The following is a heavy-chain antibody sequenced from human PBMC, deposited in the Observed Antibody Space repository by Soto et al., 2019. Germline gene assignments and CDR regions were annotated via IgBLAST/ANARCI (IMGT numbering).Heavy chain of an antibody. V-gene: IGHV3-7*05. J-gene: IGHJ3*02. D-gene: IGHD3-10*01. CDR1: GFTLSAYW. CDR3: ARDVSPGSSSLFLDAFDI. Sequence: EVQLEESGGDLVQPGGSLRLSCAASGFTLSAYWMTWVRQAPGKGLEWVANINRDGSKKSYLDSVRGRFTISRDNVGNSLYLQMVIMRAEDTALYLCARDVSPGSSSLFLDAFDIWGQWTMVTVSS. CDR2: INRDGSKK.